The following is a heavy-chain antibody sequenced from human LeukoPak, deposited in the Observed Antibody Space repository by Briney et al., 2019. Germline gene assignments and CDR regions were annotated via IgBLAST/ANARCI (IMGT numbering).Heavy chain of an antibody. D-gene: IGHD3-10*01. Sequence: GGSLRLSCAASGFTFSSYAMSWVRQAPGKGLEWVSAISGSGGSTYYADSVKGRFTISRDNSKNTLYLQMNSLRAEDTAVHYCAKDGVRGYGSGSYYPQNYYYYYMDVWGKGTTVTVSS. CDR2: ISGSGGST. CDR1: GFTFSSYA. CDR3: AKDGVRGYGSGSYYPQNYYYYYMDV. V-gene: IGHV3-23*01. J-gene: IGHJ6*03.